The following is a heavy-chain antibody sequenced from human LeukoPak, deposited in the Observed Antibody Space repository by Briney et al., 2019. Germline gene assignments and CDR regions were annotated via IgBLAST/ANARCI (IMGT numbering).Heavy chain of an antibody. D-gene: IGHD2-15*01. Sequence: SETLSLTCTVSGGSISSGGYYWSWICQHPGKGLEWIGYIYYSGSTYYNPSLKSRVTISVDTSKNQFSLKLSSVTAADTAVYYCARDSDSSFDYWGQGTLVTVSS. CDR3: ARDSDSSFDY. J-gene: IGHJ4*02. CDR2: IYYSGST. V-gene: IGHV4-31*03. CDR1: GGSISSGGYY.